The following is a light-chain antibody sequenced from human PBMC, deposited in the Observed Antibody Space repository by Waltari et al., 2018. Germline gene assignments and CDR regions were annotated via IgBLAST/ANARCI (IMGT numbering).Light chain of an antibody. CDR3: QQYESLSYT. CDR2: KAS. Sequence: DIQMTPSPYTLSASVGHRVTITCRANQGLKDYLALYQQNPGKAPRLLIYKASNSLSGVPSRFSGSGSGTEFTLTISNLQPDDFATYYCQQYESLSYTFGQGTKLEI. V-gene: IGKV1-5*03. J-gene: IGKJ2*01. CDR1: QGLKDY.